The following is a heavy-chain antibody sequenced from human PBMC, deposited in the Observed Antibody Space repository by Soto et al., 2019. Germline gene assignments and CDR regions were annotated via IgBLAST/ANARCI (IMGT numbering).Heavy chain of an antibody. Sequence: GSLRLSCAASGFTFSSYAMSWVRQAPGKGLEWVSAISGSGGSTYYADSVKGRFTISRDNSKNTLYLQMNSLRAEDTAVYFCVRDYYSSGYKSFDYWGQGTLVTVSS. J-gene: IGHJ4*02. D-gene: IGHD3-22*01. CDR2: ISGSGGST. V-gene: IGHV3-23*01. CDR3: VRDYYSSGYKSFDY. CDR1: GFTFSSYA.